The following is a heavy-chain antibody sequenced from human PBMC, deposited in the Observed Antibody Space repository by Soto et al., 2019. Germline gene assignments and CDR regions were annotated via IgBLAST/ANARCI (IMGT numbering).Heavy chain of an antibody. CDR2: INVYNGKT. CDR3: AGGPDPTYFDY. J-gene: IGHJ4*02. V-gene: IGHV1-18*01. CDR1: GYTFTNYG. Sequence: QVQLVQSGGEVAKPGASVKVSCKASGYTFTNYGINWVRQAPGLGLEWMGWINVYNGKTNYAQKFQARVTMTTVTSTNSDYMEPRSLRCDDTAVYYCAGGPDPTYFDYWGQGTLVIVSS.